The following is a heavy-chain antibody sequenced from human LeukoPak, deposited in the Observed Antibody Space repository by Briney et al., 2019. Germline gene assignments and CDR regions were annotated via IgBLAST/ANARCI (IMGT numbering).Heavy chain of an antibody. Sequence: PGGSLRLSCAASGFTFDDYAMHWVRQAPGKGLEWVSLISWDGGSTYYADSVKGRFTISRDNSKNSLYLQMNSLRAEDTALYYCAKAGYCSSTSCYAYSSPDYWGQGTLVTVSS. V-gene: IGHV3-43D*03. CDR2: ISWDGGST. CDR1: GFTFDDYA. D-gene: IGHD2-2*01. CDR3: AKAGYCSSTSCYAYSSPDY. J-gene: IGHJ4*02.